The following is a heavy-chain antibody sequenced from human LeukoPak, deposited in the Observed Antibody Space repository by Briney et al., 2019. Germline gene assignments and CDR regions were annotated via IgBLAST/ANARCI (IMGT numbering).Heavy chain of an antibody. V-gene: IGHV1-18*01. Sequence: ASVKVSCKASGYTFTSYGISWVRQAPGQGLEWMGWNSAYNGNTNYAQKLQGRVTMTTDTSTSTAYMELGSLRSDDTAVYYCARAGYCSSTSCSMSGWFDPWGQGTLVTVSS. CDR3: ARAGYCSSTSCSMSGWFDP. J-gene: IGHJ5*02. CDR2: NSAYNGNT. CDR1: GYTFTSYG. D-gene: IGHD2-2*01.